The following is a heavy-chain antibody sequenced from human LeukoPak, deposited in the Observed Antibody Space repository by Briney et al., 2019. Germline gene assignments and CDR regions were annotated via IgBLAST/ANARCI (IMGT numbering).Heavy chain of an antibody. CDR2: IYSGGST. V-gene: IGHV3-66*01. J-gene: IGHJ4*02. CDR1: GFTLRNNY. Sequence: GGSLRLSCAASGFTLRNNYLSWVRQAPAKGLAGVSVIYSGGSTYYAESVKGRFTISRDNSKNTLYLQMNSLRAEDTAVYYCARDPDYYDSSGYFTPDYGGQGTRVTVSS. D-gene: IGHD3-22*01. CDR3: ARDPDYYDSSGYFTPDY.